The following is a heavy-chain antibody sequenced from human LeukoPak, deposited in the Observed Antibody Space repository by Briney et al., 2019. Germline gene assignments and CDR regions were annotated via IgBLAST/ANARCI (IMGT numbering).Heavy chain of an antibody. V-gene: IGHV2-5*02. CDR1: GFPLSTSGVG. CDR3: AHVDTAMVHLDY. D-gene: IGHD5-18*01. Sequence: SGPTLVKPTQTLTLTCTFSGFPLSTSGVGVGWIRQPPGKALEWLALIYWDDDKRYSPSLKSRLTITKDTSKNQVVLTMTNMDPVDTATYYCAHVDTAMVHLDYWGQGTLVTVSS. CDR2: IYWDDDK. J-gene: IGHJ4*02.